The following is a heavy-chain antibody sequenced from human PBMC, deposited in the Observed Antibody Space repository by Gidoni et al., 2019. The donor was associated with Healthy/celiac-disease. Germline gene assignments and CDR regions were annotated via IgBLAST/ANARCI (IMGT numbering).Heavy chain of an antibody. D-gene: IGHD2-2*01. Sequence: RDNSKNTLYLQMNSLRAEDTAVYYCAKEVSTSCFDYWGQGTLVTVSS. J-gene: IGHJ4*02. V-gene: IGHV3-23*01. CDR3: AKEVSTSCFDY.